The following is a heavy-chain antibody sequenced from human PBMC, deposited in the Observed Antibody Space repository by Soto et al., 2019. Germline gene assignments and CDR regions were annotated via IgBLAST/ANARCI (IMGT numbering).Heavy chain of an antibody. Sequence: EVQLVESGGGLVQPGGSLRLSCAASGFTFSSYWMSWVRQAPGKGLEWVANIKQDGSEKYYVDSVKGRFTISRDNAKNSLYLQMNSLRAEDTAVYYCARDHARTVRGVIIYYYGMDVWGQGTTVTVSS. V-gene: IGHV3-7*03. D-gene: IGHD3-10*01. CDR1: GFTFSSYW. J-gene: IGHJ6*02. CDR3: ARDHARTVRGVIIYYYGMDV. CDR2: IKQDGSEK.